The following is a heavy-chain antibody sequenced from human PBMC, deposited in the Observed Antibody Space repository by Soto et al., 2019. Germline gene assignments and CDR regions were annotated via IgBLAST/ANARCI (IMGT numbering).Heavy chain of an antibody. CDR1: GGSVSSGGYY. D-gene: IGHD2-15*01. Sequence: PSETLSLTCTVSGGSVSSGGYYWSWIRQHPGKGLAWIGYISYSGSTYYNPSLKSRHTISVDTSNNQSSLKLSSVSAADTSVYYWARGGVLAQPARGDYYGVDIWGQGTTVGV. CDR2: ISYSGST. J-gene: IGHJ6*01. CDR3: ARGGVLAQPARGDYYGVDI. V-gene: IGHV4-31*03.